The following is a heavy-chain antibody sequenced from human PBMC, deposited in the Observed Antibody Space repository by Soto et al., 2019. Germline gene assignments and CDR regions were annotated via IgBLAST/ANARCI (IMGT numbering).Heavy chain of an antibody. CDR2: ISYSGST. Sequence: SETLSLTCTVSGDSISSSYWSWIRQPPGKGLEWIGSISYSGSTNYNPSLKSRVTISVDTSKNQFSLKLSSVPAADTAVYYCASAKGFGELVNYYMDVWGKGTTVTVSS. CDR3: ASAKGFGELVNYYMDV. J-gene: IGHJ6*03. CDR1: GDSISSSY. D-gene: IGHD3-10*01. V-gene: IGHV4-59*08.